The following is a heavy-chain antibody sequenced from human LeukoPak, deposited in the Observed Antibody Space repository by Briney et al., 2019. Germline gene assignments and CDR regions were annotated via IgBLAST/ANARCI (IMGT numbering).Heavy chain of an antibody. Sequence: GGSLGLSCAASGFTFDDYAMHWVRQAPGKGLEWVSLISGDGGSTYYADSVKGRSTISRDNSKNSLYLQMNSLRTEDTALYYCAKDMVRGVISYYYGMDVWGQGTTVTVSS. J-gene: IGHJ6*02. CDR2: ISGDGGST. D-gene: IGHD3-10*01. CDR3: AKDMVRGVISYYYGMDV. V-gene: IGHV3-43*02. CDR1: GFTFDDYA.